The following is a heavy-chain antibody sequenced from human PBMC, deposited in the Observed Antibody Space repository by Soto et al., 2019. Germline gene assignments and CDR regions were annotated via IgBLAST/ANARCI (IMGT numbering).Heavy chain of an antibody. Sequence: QPGGSLRLSCAASGFTFSTYGMHWVRQAPGKGLEWVAFIQYHGINKDYADSVKGRFTISRDNSRNTLYLQMNRLRAEDTAVYYCERGLEYDTSGYYLDFWGQGALVTVSS. CDR2: IQYHGINK. CDR3: ERGLEYDTSGYYLDF. D-gene: IGHD3-22*01. V-gene: IGHV3-30*02. CDR1: GFTFSTYG. J-gene: IGHJ4*02.